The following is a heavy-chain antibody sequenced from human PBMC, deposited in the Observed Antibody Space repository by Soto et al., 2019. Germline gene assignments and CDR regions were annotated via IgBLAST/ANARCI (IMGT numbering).Heavy chain of an antibody. CDR1: GGTFSSYA. V-gene: IGHV1-69*01. CDR3: ASPTVTKGYYYYGMDV. D-gene: IGHD4-17*01. J-gene: IGHJ6*02. CDR2: IIPIFGTA. Sequence: QVQLVQSGAEVKKPGSSVKVSCKASGGTFSSYAISWVRQAPGQGLEWMGGIIPIFGTANYAQKFQGRVTITADESKSTVYMALSSLRSEDTAVYYCASPTVTKGYYYYGMDVWGQGTTVTVSS.